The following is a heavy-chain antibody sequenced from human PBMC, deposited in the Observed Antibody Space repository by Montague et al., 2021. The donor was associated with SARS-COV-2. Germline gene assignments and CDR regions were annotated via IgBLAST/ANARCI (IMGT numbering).Heavy chain of an antibody. CDR2: IFRSGAT. Sequence: SETLSLTCTVSGDSISDYYWSWIRQPPGMGLEWIGYIFRSGATNYNHPLKSRVIISLDTSKSQFSLRLSSVTAAGTAIYYCSRTSRGSCYFYGVDVWGQGTTVTVSS. J-gene: IGHJ6*02. V-gene: IGHV4-59*01. D-gene: IGHD3-10*01. CDR3: SRTSRGSCYFYGVDV. CDR1: GDSISDYY.